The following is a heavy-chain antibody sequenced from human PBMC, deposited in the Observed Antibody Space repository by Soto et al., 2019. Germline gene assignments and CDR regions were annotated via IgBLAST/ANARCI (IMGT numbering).Heavy chain of an antibody. V-gene: IGHV1-69*08. J-gene: IGHJ6*02. Sequence: QVQLVQSGAEVKKPGSSVKVSCKASGGTFSSYTISWVRQAPGQALEWMGRIIPILGIANYAQKFQGRVTITADKSTSTAYMELSSLRSEETAVYYCAREYSSSSYYGMDVWGQGTTVTVSS. CDR1: GGTFSSYT. CDR3: AREYSSSSYYGMDV. D-gene: IGHD6-13*01. CDR2: IIPILGIA.